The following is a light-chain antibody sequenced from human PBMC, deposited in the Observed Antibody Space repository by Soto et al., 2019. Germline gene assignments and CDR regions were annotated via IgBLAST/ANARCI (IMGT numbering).Light chain of an antibody. CDR3: QQRSNWPPRT. J-gene: IGKJ4*01. CDR1: QSVSSY. V-gene: IGKV3-11*01. CDR2: DAS. Sequence: EIVLTQSPATLSLSPGERATLSCRASQSVSSYLAWYQQKPGQAPRLLIYDASNRATGIPARFSGSGSGTDFTLHISSLEPEDFAVYYCQQRSNWPPRTFGGGTKVEIK.